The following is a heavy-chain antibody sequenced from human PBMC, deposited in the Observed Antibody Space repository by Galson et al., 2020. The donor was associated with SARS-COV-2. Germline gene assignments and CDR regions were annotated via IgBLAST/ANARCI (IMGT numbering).Heavy chain of an antibody. J-gene: IGHJ5*02. CDR2: ISANSGMT. V-gene: IGHV1-18*04. Sequence: ASVKVSCKASGYTFSNYGLSWVRQAPGQGLEWMGWISANSGMTSYAQKFQGRVTMTADTSTSSAYMELRSLRSDDTAVYYCAREDYKGPFDPWGQGTLVTVSS. CDR3: AREDYKGPFDP. D-gene: IGHD4-4*01. CDR1: GYTFSNYG.